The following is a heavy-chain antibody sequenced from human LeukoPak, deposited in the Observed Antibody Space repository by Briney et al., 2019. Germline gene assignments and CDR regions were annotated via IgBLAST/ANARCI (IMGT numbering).Heavy chain of an antibody. J-gene: IGHJ4*02. CDR2: ISADGGTT. Sequence: GSLRLSCAASGFNFRAYGMHWVRQAPGQGLEYVAAISADGGTTWHSNSVNGRFTISRDTSKNTLYLQMGRLKTEDTALYYCARGRGGPPFDYWGQGILVTVSS. D-gene: IGHD3-10*01. V-gene: IGHV3-64*01. CDR3: ARGRGGPPFDY. CDR1: GFNFRAYG.